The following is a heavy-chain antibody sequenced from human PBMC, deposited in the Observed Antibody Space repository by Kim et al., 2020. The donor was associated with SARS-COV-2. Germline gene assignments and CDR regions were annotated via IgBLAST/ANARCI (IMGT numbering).Heavy chain of an antibody. CDR1: GGSFSGYY. Sequence: SETLSLTCAVYGGSFSGYYWSCIRQPPGKGLEWIGEINHSGSTNYNPSLKSRVTISVDTSKNQFSLKLSSVTAADTAVYYCARGSGYYYVWGQGTLVTVSS. V-gene: IGHV4-34*01. D-gene: IGHD3-22*01. CDR2: INHSGST. CDR3: ARGSGYYYV. J-gene: IGHJ4*02.